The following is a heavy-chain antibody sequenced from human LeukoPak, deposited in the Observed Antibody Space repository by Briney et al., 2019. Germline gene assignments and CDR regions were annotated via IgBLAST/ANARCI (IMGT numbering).Heavy chain of an antibody. CDR1: GFTFSNFW. J-gene: IGHJ4*02. CDR3: AKDPYPSTVVVTEFYFDY. D-gene: IGHD3-22*01. Sequence: GGSLRLSCTASGFTFSNFWMGWVRQAPGKGLEWVANIKQDETEKFYLGSVKGRFTISRDNSKNTLYLQMNSLRAEDTAVYYCAKDPYPSTVVVTEFYFDYWGQGTLVTVSS. CDR2: IKQDETEK. V-gene: IGHV3-7*03.